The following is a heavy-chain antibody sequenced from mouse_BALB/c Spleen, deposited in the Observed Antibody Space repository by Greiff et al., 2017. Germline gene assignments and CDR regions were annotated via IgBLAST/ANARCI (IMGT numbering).Heavy chain of an antibody. Sequence: EVQLQQSGAELVRSGASVKLSCTASGFNIKDYYMHWVKQRPEQGLEWIGWIDTENGDTEYAPKFQGKATMTADTSSNTAYLQLSSLTSEDTAVYYCNAWGGNYFPFDYWGQGTTLTVSS. CDR1: GFNIKDYY. D-gene: IGHD2-1*01. V-gene: IGHV14-4*02. CDR3: NAWGGNYFPFDY. J-gene: IGHJ2*01. CDR2: IDTENGDT.